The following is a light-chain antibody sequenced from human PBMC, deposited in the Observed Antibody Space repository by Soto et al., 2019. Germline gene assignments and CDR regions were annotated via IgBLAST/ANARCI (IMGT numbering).Light chain of an antibody. V-gene: IGLV2-8*01. CDR1: SSDVGGYNY. CDR3: SSYGGSISYV. CDR2: EVS. Sequence: QSVLTQPPSASGSPGQSVTISCTGTSSDVGGYNYVSWYQQHPGKAPKLMIYEVSKRPSGVPDRFSGSKSGNTASLTVAVLLADEEADYFCSSYGGSISYVFGPGTKLTVL. J-gene: IGLJ1*01.